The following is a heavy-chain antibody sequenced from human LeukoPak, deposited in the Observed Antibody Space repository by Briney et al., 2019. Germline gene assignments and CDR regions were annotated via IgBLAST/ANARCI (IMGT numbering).Heavy chain of an antibody. CDR2: INPSGGST. V-gene: IGHV1-46*01. J-gene: IGHJ4*02. Sequence: ASVKVSCKASGYTFTSYYMHWVRQAPGQGLEWMEIINPSGGSTSYAQKFQGRVTMTRDMSTNTVYMGLSSLRSEDTAVYYCAKPHSGSYSPLGYWGQGTLVTVSS. CDR3: AKPHSGSYSPLGY. D-gene: IGHD1-26*01. CDR1: GYTFTSYY.